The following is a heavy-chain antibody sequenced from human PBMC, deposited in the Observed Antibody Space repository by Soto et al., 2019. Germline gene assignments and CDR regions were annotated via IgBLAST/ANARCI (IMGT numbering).Heavy chain of an antibody. D-gene: IGHD4-17*01. Sequence: GESLKISCKGSGYSFTSYWIGWVRQMPGKGLEWMGIIYPGDSDTRYSPSFQGQVTISADKSISTAYLQWSSLKASDTAMYYCARRPDYGDYEVQSWFDPWGQGTLVTVSS. V-gene: IGHV5-51*01. J-gene: IGHJ5*02. CDR1: GYSFTSYW. CDR2: IYPGDSDT. CDR3: ARRPDYGDYEVQSWFDP.